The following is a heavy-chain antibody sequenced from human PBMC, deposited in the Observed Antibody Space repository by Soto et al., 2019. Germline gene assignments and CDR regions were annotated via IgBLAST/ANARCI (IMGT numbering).Heavy chain of an antibody. Sequence: EVQLLESGGGLVQPGGSLRLSCAASGFTFSTFAMTWVRQAPGKGLEWVSAISGSGDNTYYADSVKGRFTMSRDNSKSTLYLQMHSLRGDDTAVYHCAKGRGVLFYFDQWGQGTLVTVSS. CDR2: ISGSGDNT. V-gene: IGHV3-23*01. D-gene: IGHD2-21*01. J-gene: IGHJ4*02. CDR1: GFTFSTFA. CDR3: AKGRGVLFYFDQ.